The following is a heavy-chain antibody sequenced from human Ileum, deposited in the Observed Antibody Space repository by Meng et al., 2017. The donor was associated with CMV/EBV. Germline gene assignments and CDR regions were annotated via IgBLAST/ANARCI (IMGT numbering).Heavy chain of an antibody. V-gene: IGHV3-23*01. CDR1: GFTFSRFV. CDR2: VGGTGTT. D-gene: IGHD5-24*01. Sequence: ETLSLTCVASGFTFSRFVMTWVRQAPGKGLEWVSSVGGTGTTYYADSVKGRFTISRDNSKNTLYLQMDSLRPEDTAVYYCAKDREERWDVFDYWGQGTLVTVSS. J-gene: IGHJ4*02. CDR3: AKDREERWDVFDY.